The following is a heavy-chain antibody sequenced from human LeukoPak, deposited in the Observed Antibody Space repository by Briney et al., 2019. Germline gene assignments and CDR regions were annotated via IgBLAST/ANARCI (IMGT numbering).Heavy chain of an antibody. CDR1: GGSISSYY. V-gene: IGHV4-59*01. CDR2: IYYSGST. J-gene: IGHJ5*02. CDR3: ARVDNGLSAYGSWRSETNWFDP. D-gene: IGHD3-10*01. Sequence: PSETLSLTCTVSGGSISSYYWSWIRQPPGKGLEWIGYIYYSGSTNYNPSLKSRVTISVDTSKNQFSLKLSSVTAADTAVYYCARVDNGLSAYGSWRSETNWFDPWGQGTLVTVSS.